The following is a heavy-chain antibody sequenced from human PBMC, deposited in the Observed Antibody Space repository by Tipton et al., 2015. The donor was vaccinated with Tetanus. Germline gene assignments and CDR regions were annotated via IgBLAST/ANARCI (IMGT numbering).Heavy chain of an antibody. D-gene: IGHD5-18*01. CDR3: VRGRGLGAYSYGFEY. Sequence: TLSLTCTVSGGSIRSGSYQWNWIRQPPGKGLEWLAYTSPSGRTHSNYSLKSRITISQDMSKNQFSLRLASVTAADTAVYYCVRGRGLGAYSYGFEYWGQGALVTVSS. CDR2: TSPSGRT. CDR1: GGSIRSGSYQ. V-gene: IGHV4-61*01. J-gene: IGHJ4*02.